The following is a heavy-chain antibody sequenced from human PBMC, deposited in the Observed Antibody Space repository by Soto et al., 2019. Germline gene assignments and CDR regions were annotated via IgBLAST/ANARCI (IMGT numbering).Heavy chain of an antibody. CDR1: GFTFSSYA. V-gene: IGHV3-23*01. Sequence: GGSLRLSCTASGFTFSSYAMSWVRQAPGKGLEWVSAISGSGGSTYYADSVKGRFTISRDNSKNTLYLQMNSLRAEDTAVYYCAKDRSTYYLVPPFDPWGQGTLVTVSS. D-gene: IGHD3-10*01. CDR3: AKDRSTYYLVPPFDP. J-gene: IGHJ5*02. CDR2: ISGSGGST.